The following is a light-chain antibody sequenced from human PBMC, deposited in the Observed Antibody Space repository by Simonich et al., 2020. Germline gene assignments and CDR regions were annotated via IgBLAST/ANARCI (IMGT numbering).Light chain of an antibody. V-gene: IGKV4-1*01. CDR1: QSVLYSSNNKHY. Sequence: DIVMTQSPDSLAVSLGERATINCKSSQSVLYSSNNKHYLAWYQQKPGQPPKLLIYGASTRESGVPDRFSGSGSWTDFTLTISSLQAEDVAVYYCQQYYSTPYTFGQGTKLEIK. CDR2: GAS. J-gene: IGKJ2*01. CDR3: QQYYSTPYT.